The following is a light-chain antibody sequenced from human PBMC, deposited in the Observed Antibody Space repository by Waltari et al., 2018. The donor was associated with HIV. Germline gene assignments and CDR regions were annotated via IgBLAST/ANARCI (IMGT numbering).Light chain of an antibody. J-gene: IGLJ3*02. CDR3: SSFAGSNNLGV. CDR2: EVS. Sequence: QSVLTQPPSVSAAPGQKVTISCSGSGSHIGNHYVSWYQQHPGKAPKLMIYEVSKRPSGVPDRFSGSKSGNTASLTVSGLQAEDEADYYCSSFAGSNNLGVFGGGTKLTVL. V-gene: IGLV2-8*01. CDR1: GSHIGNHY.